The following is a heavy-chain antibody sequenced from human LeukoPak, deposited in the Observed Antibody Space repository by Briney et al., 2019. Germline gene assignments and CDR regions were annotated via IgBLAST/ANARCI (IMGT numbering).Heavy chain of an antibody. Sequence: GGSLRLSCAASGFTFSRYEMNWVRQAPGKGLEWVSYISRSCDTIYFADSVKGRFTISRDNAKNSLYLQMSSLRAEDTAVYYCARDYASDYWGQGTLVTVSS. D-gene: IGHD3-10*01. CDR1: GFTFSRYE. CDR3: ARDYASDY. J-gene: IGHJ4*02. CDR2: ISRSCDTI. V-gene: IGHV3-48*03.